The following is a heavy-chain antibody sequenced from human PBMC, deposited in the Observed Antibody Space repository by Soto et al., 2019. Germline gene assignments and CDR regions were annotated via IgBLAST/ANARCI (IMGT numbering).Heavy chain of an antibody. V-gene: IGHV3-30-3*01. D-gene: IGHD3-9*01. CDR3: ARGGAYFDWLYIDY. Sequence: QVQLVESGGGVVQPGRSLRLSCAASGFTFSSYAMHWVRQAPGKGLEWVAVISYDGSNKYYADSVKGRFTISRDNSKNTLYLQMNSLRAEDTAVYYCARGGAYFDWLYIDYWGQGTLVTVSS. CDR1: GFTFSSYA. CDR2: ISYDGSNK. J-gene: IGHJ4*02.